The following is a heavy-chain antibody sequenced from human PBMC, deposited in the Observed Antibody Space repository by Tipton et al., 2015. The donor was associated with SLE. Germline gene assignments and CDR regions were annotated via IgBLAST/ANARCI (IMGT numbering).Heavy chain of an antibody. J-gene: IGHJ4*02. CDR2: IYYSGST. CDR1: GGSISSYY. V-gene: IGHV4-59*08. Sequence: TLSLTCTVSGGSISSYYWSWIRQPPGKGLERIGYIYYSGSTNYNPSLKSRVTISVDTSKNQFSLKLSSVTAADTAVYYCARRLGSSGFDYWGQGTLVTVSS. CDR3: ARRLGSSGFDY. D-gene: IGHD3-22*01.